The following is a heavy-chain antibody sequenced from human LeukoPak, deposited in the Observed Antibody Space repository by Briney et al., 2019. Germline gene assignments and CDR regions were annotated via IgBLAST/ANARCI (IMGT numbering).Heavy chain of an antibody. CDR3: ARDRGYYVFDY. CDR2: VKPDGSEK. J-gene: IGHJ4*02. Sequence: GGSLRLSCAASGFTFSTYWMTWVRQAPGKGLEWVAHVKPDGSEKSYVDSVKGRFTISRDNAQNSLYLQMNSLRAEDTAVYYCARDRGYYVFDYWGQGTLVTVSS. V-gene: IGHV3-7*01. CDR1: GFTFSTYW. D-gene: IGHD3-22*01.